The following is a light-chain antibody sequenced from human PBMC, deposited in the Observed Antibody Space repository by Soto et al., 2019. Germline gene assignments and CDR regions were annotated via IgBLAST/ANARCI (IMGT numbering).Light chain of an antibody. CDR2: DAS. J-gene: IGKJ2*01. Sequence: DIQMTQSPSTLSASVGDRVTIPCRASQSISSWWAWYQQKPGKAPKLLIYDASSLESGVPSRFSGRGSWAEFTLTISSLQPDDFATYYCQQYNSYSPYTFGQGTKVDIK. V-gene: IGKV1-5*01. CDR3: QQYNSYSPYT. CDR1: QSISSW.